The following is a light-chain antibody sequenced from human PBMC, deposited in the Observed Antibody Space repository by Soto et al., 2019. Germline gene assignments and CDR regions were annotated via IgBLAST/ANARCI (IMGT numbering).Light chain of an antibody. CDR2: AAS. CDR3: QQLKSYPPT. Sequence: DIQMTQSPSSLSASVGDRVTITCQASQDISNYLNWYQQKPGKAPKLLIFAASTLQSGVPSRFSGSGSGTDFTLTVYGLQPEDFATYYCQQLKSYPPTFGQGTKVDIK. V-gene: IGKV1-9*01. CDR1: QDISNY. J-gene: IGKJ1*01.